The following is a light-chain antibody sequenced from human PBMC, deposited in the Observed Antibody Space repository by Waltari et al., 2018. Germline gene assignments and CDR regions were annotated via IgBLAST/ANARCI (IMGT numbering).Light chain of an antibody. J-gene: IGLJ2*01. CDR1: GSDIGAFIF. CDR2: EAF. Sequence: QSALTQPASVSGSPGQSITLSCTGSGSDIGAFIFVSWYQHHPGKAPKLLILEAFKRPSGVSDRFSGSKLGNTASLTISGLQAEDEADYYCCSYAGSNTLVFGGGTKLTVL. V-gene: IGLV2-23*01. CDR3: CSYAGSNTLV.